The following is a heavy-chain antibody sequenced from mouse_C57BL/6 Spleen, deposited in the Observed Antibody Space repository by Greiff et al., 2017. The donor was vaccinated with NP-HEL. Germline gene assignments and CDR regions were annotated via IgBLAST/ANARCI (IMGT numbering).Heavy chain of an antibody. J-gene: IGHJ4*01. Sequence: QVQLKESGAELARPGASVKLSCKASGYTFTSYGISWVKQRTGQGLEWIGEIYPRSGNTYYNEQFKGKATLTADKSSSTAYMELRSLTSEDSAVYFCGREGGGNYAMDYWGQGTSVTVAS. V-gene: IGHV1-81*01. CDR3: GREGGGNYAMDY. CDR2: IYPRSGNT. D-gene: IGHD1-1*02. CDR1: GYTFTSYG.